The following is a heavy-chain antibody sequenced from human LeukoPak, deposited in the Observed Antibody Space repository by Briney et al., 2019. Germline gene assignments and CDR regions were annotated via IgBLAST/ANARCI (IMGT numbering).Heavy chain of an antibody. D-gene: IGHD3-3*01. Sequence: GESLKISCKGSGYSFTSYWIGWVRQMPGKGLEWMGIIYPGDSDTRYSPSFQGQVTISADKSISTAYLQWSSLKASHTPMYYCARQSLPNKVVRFLEYDYWGQGTLVTASS. CDR3: ARQSLPNKVVRFLEYDY. J-gene: IGHJ4*02. V-gene: IGHV5-51*01. CDR2: IYPGDSDT. CDR1: GYSFTSYW.